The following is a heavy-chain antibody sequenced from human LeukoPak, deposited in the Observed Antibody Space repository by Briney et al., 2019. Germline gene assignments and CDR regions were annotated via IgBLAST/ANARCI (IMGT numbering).Heavy chain of an antibody. J-gene: IGHJ5*02. CDR2: IYYSGST. D-gene: IGHD3-10*01. Sequence: SETLSLTCTVSGGSISSSSYYWGWIRQPPGKGLEWIGSIYYSGSTYYNPSLKSRVTISVDTSKNQFSLKLSSVTAADTAVYYCARGWSYYYGSGSYSNWFDPWGQGTLVTVSS. CDR3: ARGWSYYYGSGSYSNWFDP. CDR1: GGSISSSSYY. V-gene: IGHV4-39*07.